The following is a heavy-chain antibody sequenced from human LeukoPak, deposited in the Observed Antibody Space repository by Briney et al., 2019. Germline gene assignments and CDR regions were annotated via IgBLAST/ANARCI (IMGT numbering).Heavy chain of an antibody. CDR1: GFTFSSYG. CDR3: AKGYSSSWYYFDY. J-gene: IGHJ4*02. Sequence: GGSLRLSCAASGFTFSSYGMHWVRQAPGKGLEWVAVISYDGSNKYYADSVKGRFTISRDNSKNTLYLQMNSLRAEDTAVYYCAKGYSSSWYYFDYWGQGTLVTVSS. V-gene: IGHV3-30*18. D-gene: IGHD6-13*01. CDR2: ISYDGSNK.